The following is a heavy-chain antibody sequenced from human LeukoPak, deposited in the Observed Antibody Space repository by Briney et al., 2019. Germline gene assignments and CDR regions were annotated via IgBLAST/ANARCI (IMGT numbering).Heavy chain of an antibody. Sequence: QPGRSLRLSCAASGFTFSGYGIHWVRQAPGKGLEWVTGIAFDGSRKHYADSVKGRFTISRDNARNTMDLQMNSLRVEDTAVYHCTRYDSSRFDPWGQGTLVIVSS. D-gene: IGHD3-3*01. CDR1: GFTFSGYG. CDR3: TRYDSSRFDP. J-gene: IGHJ5*02. CDR2: IAFDGSRK. V-gene: IGHV3-30*03.